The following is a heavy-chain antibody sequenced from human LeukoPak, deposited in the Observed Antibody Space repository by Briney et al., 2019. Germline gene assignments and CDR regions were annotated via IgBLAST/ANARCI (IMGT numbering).Heavy chain of an antibody. D-gene: IGHD4-17*01. V-gene: IGHV1-18*01. CDR2: ISAYNGNT. J-gene: IGHJ5*02. CDR1: GYTFTSYG. CDR3: ARGAEPYGDCGLDP. Sequence: GASVKVSCKASGYTFTSYGISWVRQAPGQGLEWMGWISAYNGNTNYAQKLQGRVTMTTDASTSTAYMELRSLRSDDTAVYYCARGAEPYGDCGLDPWGQGTLVTVSS.